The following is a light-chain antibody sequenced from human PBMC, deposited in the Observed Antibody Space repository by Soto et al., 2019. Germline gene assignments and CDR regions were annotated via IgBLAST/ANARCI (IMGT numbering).Light chain of an antibody. CDR1: QIVGSS. CDR2: GIS. J-gene: IGKJ1*01. Sequence: EIVMTQSPATLSVSPGERATLSCRASQIVGSSLAWYQQKPGQAPRLLIYGISTRATGLPGRFSGSGFGTEFTLTISSLQSEDLAVYYCQQYNNWPPWTFGQGTKVDNK. CDR3: QQYNNWPPWT. V-gene: IGKV3-15*01.